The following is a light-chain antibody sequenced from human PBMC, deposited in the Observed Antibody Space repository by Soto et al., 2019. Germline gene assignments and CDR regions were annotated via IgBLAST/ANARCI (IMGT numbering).Light chain of an antibody. J-gene: IGKJ1*01. CDR2: KAS. V-gene: IGKV1-5*03. CDR1: QSTSSS. CDR3: QQYNNYPLT. Sequence: DIQMTQSPSTLSASVGDRVSITCRASQSTSSSLAWYQQKPGKAPKLLIYKASSLESGVPSRFSGSGSETEFTLTIGSLQPDDFATYYCQQYNNYPLTFGQGTKVEIK.